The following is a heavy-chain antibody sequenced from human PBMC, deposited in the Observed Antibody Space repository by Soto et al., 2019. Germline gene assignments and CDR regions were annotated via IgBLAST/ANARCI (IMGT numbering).Heavy chain of an antibody. J-gene: IGHJ4*02. CDR2: INKDGSQK. D-gene: IGHD7-27*01. V-gene: IGHV3-7*03. CDR3: VRELGMAY. Sequence: PGGSLRLSCAASGFTLSNYWMTWVRQAPGKGLEWVANINKDGSQKNYVDSVKGRFTIARDNGQNSLSLQINSLRVEDTAVYYCVRELGMAYWGQGAVVTLS. CDR1: GFTLSNYW.